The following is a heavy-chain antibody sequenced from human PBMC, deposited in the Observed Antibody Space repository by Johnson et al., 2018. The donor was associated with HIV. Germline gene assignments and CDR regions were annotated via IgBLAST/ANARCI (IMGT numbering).Heavy chain of an antibody. Sequence: VQLVESGGGVVRPGGSLRLSCAASGFRFDDYGINWVRQAPGKGLEWVCGINWNGGNTGYADSVKGRFTISRDNAKNSLYLQMNSLRAEDTAVYYCAKGSGYYAAFDIWGPGTMVTASS. CDR3: AKGSGYYAAFDI. CDR2: INWNGGNT. D-gene: IGHD3-22*01. CDR1: GFRFDDYG. J-gene: IGHJ3*02. V-gene: IGHV3-20*04.